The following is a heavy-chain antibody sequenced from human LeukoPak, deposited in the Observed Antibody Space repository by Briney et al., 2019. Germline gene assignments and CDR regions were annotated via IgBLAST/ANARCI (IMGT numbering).Heavy chain of an antibody. J-gene: IGHJ4*02. Sequence: SETLSLTCAVYGGSFSGYYWSWIRQPPGKGLEWIGEINHSGSTNYNPSLKSRVTISVDTSKNQFSLKLSSVTAADTAVYYCARVAGPLYDYVWGSYRQNYFDYWGQGTLVTVSS. D-gene: IGHD3-16*02. V-gene: IGHV4-34*01. CDR1: GGSFSGYY. CDR2: INHSGST. CDR3: ARVAGPLYDYVWGSYRQNYFDY.